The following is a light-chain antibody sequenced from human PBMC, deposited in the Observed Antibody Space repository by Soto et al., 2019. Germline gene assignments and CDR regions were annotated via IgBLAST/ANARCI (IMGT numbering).Light chain of an antibody. CDR1: QSISTW. CDR3: QQYHTYWT. CDR2: KAS. Sequence: DIQMTQSPSTLSASVGDRVTITCRASQSISTWLAWYQQKPGKAPKLLIYKASNLEGGVPSRFSGSGSGTEFTLTISSLQPDDFATYYCQQYHTYWTFGQGTKVEIK. V-gene: IGKV1-5*03. J-gene: IGKJ1*01.